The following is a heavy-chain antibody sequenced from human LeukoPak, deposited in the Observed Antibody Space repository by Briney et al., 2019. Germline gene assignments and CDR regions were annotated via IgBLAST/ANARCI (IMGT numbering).Heavy chain of an antibody. CDR3: ARGLVVPAAILIGWFDP. D-gene: IGHD2-2*01. CDR2: INHSGST. CDR1: GGSFSGYY. V-gene: IGHV4-34*01. J-gene: IGHJ5*02. Sequence: SETLTLTCAVYGGSFSGYYWSWIRQPPGKGLEWIGEINHSGSTNYNPSLNRRVTISVDTSKNQFSLKLSSVTAADTAVYYCARGLVVPAAILIGWFDPWGQGTLVTVSS.